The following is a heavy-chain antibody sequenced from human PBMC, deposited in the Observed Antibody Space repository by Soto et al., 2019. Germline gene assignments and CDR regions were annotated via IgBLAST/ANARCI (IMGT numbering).Heavy chain of an antibody. CDR3: ARDRGHCSTSTCCFEADY. Sequence: QVQLVQSGAEVEKPGASVKVSCKASGYTFTNYGISWVRQAPGQGLEWMGWISTYNTNTNYAQKFQGRVTMATDTSTSTVYMEMRSLTFDDTAVYYCARDRGHCSTSTCCFEADYWGQGTLVTVSS. V-gene: IGHV1-18*01. CDR1: GYTFTNYG. CDR2: ISTYNTNT. J-gene: IGHJ4*02. D-gene: IGHD2-2*01.